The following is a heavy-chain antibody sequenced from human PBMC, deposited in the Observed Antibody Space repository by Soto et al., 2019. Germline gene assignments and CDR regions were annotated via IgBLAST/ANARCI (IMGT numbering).Heavy chain of an antibody. V-gene: IGHV4-61*01. D-gene: IGHD6-13*01. Sequence: SETLSLTCTVSGGSVSSGSYYWSWIRQPPGKGLEWIGYIYYSGSTNYNPSLKSRVTISVDTSKNQFSLKLSSVTAADTAVYYCARGGAAAGNWFDPWGQGTLVTVSS. J-gene: IGHJ5*02. CDR1: GGSVSSGSYY. CDR2: IYYSGST. CDR3: ARGGAAAGNWFDP.